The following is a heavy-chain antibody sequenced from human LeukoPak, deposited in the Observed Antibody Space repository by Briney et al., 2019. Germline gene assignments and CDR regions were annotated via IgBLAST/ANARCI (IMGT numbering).Heavy chain of an antibody. J-gene: IGHJ1*01. Sequence: GGSLRISCAASGFTFSNYWMTWVRQAPGKGLEWVANIKPDGSAQYYADSVRGRFTISRDNAKNSLYLQMNSLRAEDTAVYYCAREVGWYSSSWFSDFHHWGQGTLVTVSS. CDR1: GFTFSNYW. CDR2: IKPDGSAQ. D-gene: IGHD6-13*01. V-gene: IGHV3-7*01. CDR3: AREVGWYSSSWFSDFHH.